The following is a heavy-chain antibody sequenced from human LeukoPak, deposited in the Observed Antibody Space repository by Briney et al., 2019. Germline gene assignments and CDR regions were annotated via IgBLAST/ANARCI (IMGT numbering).Heavy chain of an antibody. CDR3: ARGHPGAVEFDY. D-gene: IGHD6-19*01. V-gene: IGHV3-74*01. CDR1: GLTFSRQW. CDR2: INSEGSST. J-gene: IGHJ4*02. Sequence: GGSLTLSCAASGLTFSRQWVHWVRHAPGEGRVWVSRINSEGSSTSYADSVKGRFTISRDNAKNTLYLQMNSLRAEDTAVYYCARGHPGAVEFDYWGQGTLVTVSS.